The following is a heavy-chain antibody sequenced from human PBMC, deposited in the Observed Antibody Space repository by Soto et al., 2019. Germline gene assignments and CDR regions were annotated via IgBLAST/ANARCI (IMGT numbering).Heavy chain of an antibody. V-gene: IGHV1-46*01. Sequence: QVQLVQSAAEVKKPGASVKVSCRTSGYSYTNYYLHWVRQAPGQGLEWMGLVNRTGDSTSYAQEFQGRVTMTRDTSTSTVYKDLGSLRSEDTAGYYCARSDNVVVAAPSPVYFDNWGQGTLVTVSS. CDR2: VNRTGDST. J-gene: IGHJ4*02. CDR1: GYSYTNYY. D-gene: IGHD2-15*01. CDR3: ARSDNVVVAAPSPVYFDN.